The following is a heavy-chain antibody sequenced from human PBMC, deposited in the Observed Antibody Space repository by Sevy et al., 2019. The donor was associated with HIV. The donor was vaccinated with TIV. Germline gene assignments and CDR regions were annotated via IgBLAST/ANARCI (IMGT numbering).Heavy chain of an antibody. Sequence: GGSLRLSCAASGFTFSDHYMEWVRQAPGKGLEWVGRIRNKADSYTTEYAAYVKGRFTISGDDSKNSLHLLMNSLKTEDTAVYYCATHAGIAAAGRVFDYWGQGTLVTVSS. CDR3: ATHAGIAAAGRVFDY. CDR2: IRNKADSYTT. CDR1: GFTFSDHY. J-gene: IGHJ4*02. D-gene: IGHD6-13*01. V-gene: IGHV3-72*01.